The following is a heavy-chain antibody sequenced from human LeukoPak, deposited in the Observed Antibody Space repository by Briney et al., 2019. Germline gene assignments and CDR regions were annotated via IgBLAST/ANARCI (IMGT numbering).Heavy chain of an antibody. V-gene: IGHV1-18*01. CDR1: GYTFTSYG. CDR3: ARYYDSTGYYYFDY. D-gene: IGHD3-22*01. CDR2: ISAYNGNT. Sequence: ASVKVSCTASGYTFTSYGITWVRQAPGQGLEWMGWISAYNGNTNYAQNLQGRVTMTTDTSASTAYMELRSLRSGDTAVYYCARYYDSTGYYYFDYWGQGTLVTVSS. J-gene: IGHJ4*02.